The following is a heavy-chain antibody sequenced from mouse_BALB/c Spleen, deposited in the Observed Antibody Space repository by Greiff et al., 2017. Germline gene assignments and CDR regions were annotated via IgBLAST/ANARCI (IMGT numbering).Heavy chain of an antibody. CDR3: ARLGWDVNYAMDY. Sequence: VKLQESGAELARPGASVKLSCKASGYTFTSYWMQWVKQRPGQGLEWIGAIYPGDGDTRYTQKFKGKATLTADKSSSTAYMQLSSLASEDSAVYYCARLGWDVNYAMDYWGQGTSVTVSS. D-gene: IGHD4-1*01. CDR1: GYTFTSYW. V-gene: IGHV1-87*01. CDR2: IYPGDGDT. J-gene: IGHJ4*01.